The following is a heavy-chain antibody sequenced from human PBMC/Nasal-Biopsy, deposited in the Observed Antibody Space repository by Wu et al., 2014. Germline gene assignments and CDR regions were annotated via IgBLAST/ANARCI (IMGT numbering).Heavy chain of an antibody. D-gene: IGHD4-17*01. Sequence: VKVSCKASGYSFINFAINWVRQAPGQGLEWMGWINTNNGRPTYAQDFTGRLVFSLDASVRTAYLLISSLQAEDTAVYYCARRYDYRDYVALDLWGQGTMVTVSS. J-gene: IGHJ3*01. CDR1: GYSFINFA. CDR2: INTNNGRP. CDR3: ARRYDYRDYVALDL. V-gene: IGHV7-4-1*02.